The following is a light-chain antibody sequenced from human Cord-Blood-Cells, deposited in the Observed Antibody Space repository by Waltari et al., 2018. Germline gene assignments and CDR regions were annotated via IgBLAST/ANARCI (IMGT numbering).Light chain of an antibody. CDR3: QQYDNLPIT. CDR1: QDISNY. V-gene: IGKV1-33*01. CDR2: DAS. Sequence: DIQMTQSPSSLSASVGDRVTITCQASQDISNYLNWYQQKPGKAPKLLSYDASNLETGVPSRFSGSGSGTDVTFTISSLQPEDIATYYCQQYDNLPITFGQGTRLEIK. J-gene: IGKJ5*01.